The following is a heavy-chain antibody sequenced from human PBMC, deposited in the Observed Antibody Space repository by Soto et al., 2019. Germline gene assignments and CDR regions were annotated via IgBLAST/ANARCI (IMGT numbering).Heavy chain of an antibody. V-gene: IGHV4-34*01. CDR3: ARDKITGLFDY. CDR1: GGSFSGYY. Sequence: QVQLQQWGAGLLKPSETLSLTCAVYGGSFSGYYWTWIRQPPGTGLEWIGEINHSGSTNYNPSLKSRVTISVDTSKNQFSLKLTSVTAAETALYYCARDKITGLFDYWGQGTLVTVSS. D-gene: IGHD2-8*02. J-gene: IGHJ4*02. CDR2: INHSGST.